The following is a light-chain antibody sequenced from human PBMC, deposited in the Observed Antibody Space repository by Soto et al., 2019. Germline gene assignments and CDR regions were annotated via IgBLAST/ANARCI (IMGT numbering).Light chain of an antibody. CDR3: QQSYSTLLT. Sequence: DIQITQSPSSLSASVGDRVTITCRASQSISSYLNWYQQKPGKAPKLLIYAASSLQSGVPSRFSGSGSGTDFTLTINSLQPEDFATYYCQQSYSTLLTFGGGTKVDIK. J-gene: IGKJ4*01. CDR1: QSISSY. V-gene: IGKV1-39*01. CDR2: AAS.